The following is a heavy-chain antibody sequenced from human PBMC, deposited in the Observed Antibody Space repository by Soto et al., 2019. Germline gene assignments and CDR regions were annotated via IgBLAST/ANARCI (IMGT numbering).Heavy chain of an antibody. V-gene: IGHV1-18*01. Sequence: ASVKVSCKASGYTFTSYGISWVRQAPGQGLEWMGWISAYNGNTNYAQKLQGRVTMTTDTSTSTAYMELRSLRSDDTAVYYCARDQSIAVAGIGFDYWGQGTLVTVS. D-gene: IGHD6-19*01. CDR2: ISAYNGNT. CDR1: GYTFTSYG. CDR3: ARDQSIAVAGIGFDY. J-gene: IGHJ4*02.